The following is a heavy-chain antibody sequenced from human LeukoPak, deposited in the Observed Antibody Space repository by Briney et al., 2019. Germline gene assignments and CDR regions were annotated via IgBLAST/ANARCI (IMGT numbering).Heavy chain of an antibody. CDR3: ARPILWFGELYFDY. CDR1: GGSISSSSYY. V-gene: IGHV4-39*01. Sequence: SETLSLTCTVSGGSISSSSYYWGWIRRPPGKGLEWIGSIYYSGSTYYNPSLKSRVTISVDTSKNQFSLKLSSVTAADTAVYYCARPILWFGELYFDYWGQGTLVTVSS. D-gene: IGHD3-10*01. J-gene: IGHJ4*02. CDR2: IYYSGST.